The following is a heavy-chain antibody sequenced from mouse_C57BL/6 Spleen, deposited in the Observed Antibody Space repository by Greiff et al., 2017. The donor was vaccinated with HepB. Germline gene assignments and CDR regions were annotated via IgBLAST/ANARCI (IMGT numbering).Heavy chain of an antibody. CDR3: ARHYSNYEGWYFDV. CDR2: ISSGSSTI. CDR1: GFTFSDYG. V-gene: IGHV5-17*01. D-gene: IGHD2-5*01. Sequence: EVQLQESGGGLVKPGGSLKLSCAASGFTFSDYGMHWVRQAPEKGLEWVAYISSGSSTIYYADTVKGRFTISRDNAKNTLFLQMTSLRSEDTAMYYCARHYSNYEGWYFDVWGTGTTVTVSS. J-gene: IGHJ1*03.